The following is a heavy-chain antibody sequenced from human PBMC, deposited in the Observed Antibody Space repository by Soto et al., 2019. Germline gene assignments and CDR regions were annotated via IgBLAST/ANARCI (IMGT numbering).Heavy chain of an antibody. J-gene: IGHJ4*02. Sequence: SETLSLTCTVSGGSISSGDYYGSWIRQPPGKGLEWIGFIASSGSTHYNPSLKSRINISLDTSKNQFSMELTSVTAADTAVYYCARDRKSSSDKDHYLDYWGQGTQVTVAS. CDR2: IASSGST. D-gene: IGHD2-15*01. V-gene: IGHV4-30-4*01. CDR3: ARDRKSSSDKDHYLDY. CDR1: GGSISSGDYY.